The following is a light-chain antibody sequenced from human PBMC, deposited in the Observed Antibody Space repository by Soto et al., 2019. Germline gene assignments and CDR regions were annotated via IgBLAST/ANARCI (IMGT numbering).Light chain of an antibody. J-gene: IGKJ5*01. Sequence: EIVMTQSPATLSVSPGERATLSCRASQSVSSNLAWYQQKPGQAPRLLIYGASTRATGIPARFSGSGSGTEFTLTISSLQSEDFAVYYCQKYNNWPLTFGQGTXLEIK. CDR1: QSVSSN. CDR3: QKYNNWPLT. CDR2: GAS. V-gene: IGKV3-15*01.